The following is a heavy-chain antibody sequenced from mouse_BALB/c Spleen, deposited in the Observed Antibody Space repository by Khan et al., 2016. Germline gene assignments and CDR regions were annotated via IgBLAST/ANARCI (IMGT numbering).Heavy chain of an antibody. Sequence: QIQLVQSGPELKKPGETVKISCKASGYTFTNFGINWVRQAPGKGLEWMDWINTNTGETTYADDFKGRFAFSLETSASTAYLQINNLKNEDTATYFCATGITTVIATRGHYWGQVTTLTVSS. CDR3: ATGITTVIATRGHY. CDR2: INTNTGET. D-gene: IGHD1-1*01. CDR1: GYTFTNFG. V-gene: IGHV9-3-1*01. J-gene: IGHJ2*01.